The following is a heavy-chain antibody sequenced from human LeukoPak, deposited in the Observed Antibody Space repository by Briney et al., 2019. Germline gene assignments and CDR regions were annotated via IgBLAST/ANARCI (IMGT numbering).Heavy chain of an antibody. J-gene: IGHJ5*02. CDR3: ATYYYDSSGKKGFDP. CDR1: GGSISSSNW. Sequence: SGTLSLTCAVSGGSISSSNWWSWVRQPPGKGLEWIGEIYHSGSTNYNPSLKSRVTISVDKSKNQFSLKLSSVTAADTAVYYCATYYYDSSGKKGFDPWGQGTLVTVSS. D-gene: IGHD3-22*01. CDR2: IYHSGST. V-gene: IGHV4-4*02.